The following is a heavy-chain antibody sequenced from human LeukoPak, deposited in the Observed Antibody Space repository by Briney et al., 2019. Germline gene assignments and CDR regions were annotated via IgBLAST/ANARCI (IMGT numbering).Heavy chain of an antibody. D-gene: IGHD2-21*01. CDR3: ATPYCGTISCLDVFDI. V-gene: IGHV4-31*03. J-gene: IGHJ3*02. CDR2: MYYSGST. Sequence: PSETLSLTCTVSGVSISSDEYYWSWIRQRPGKGLEWIGYMYYSGSTSYNPSLKSRVSISLGTPKNQFSLKLTSVTAADTAVYYCATPYCGTISCLDVFDIWGQGTMVTVSS. CDR1: GVSISSDEYY.